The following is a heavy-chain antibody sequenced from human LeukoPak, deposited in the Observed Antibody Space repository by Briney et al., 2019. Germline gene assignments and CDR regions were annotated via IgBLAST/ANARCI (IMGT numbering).Heavy chain of an antibody. CDR3: ARRGTRHGMDV. CDR1: GFTFNNYW. CDR2: INNDGSSA. J-gene: IGHJ6*02. D-gene: IGHD3-10*01. V-gene: IGHV3-74*01. Sequence: QPGGSLRLSCAASGFTFNNYWTHWVRQVPGKGLVWVSRINNDGSSASYVDSVKGRFTISRDNAKNTLFLQMNSLRAEDTAVYYCARRGTRHGMDVWGQGTTVIVSS.